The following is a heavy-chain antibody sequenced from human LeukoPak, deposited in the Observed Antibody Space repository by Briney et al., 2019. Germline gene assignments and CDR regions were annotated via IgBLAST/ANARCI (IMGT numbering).Heavy chain of an antibody. CDR2: ISSSSSTI. D-gene: IGHD3-9*01. V-gene: IGHV3-48*02. CDR1: GFTFSSYA. CDR3: AYGYFDWKPSRVY. J-gene: IGHJ4*02. Sequence: GGSLRLSCAASGFTFSSYAMSWVRQAPGKGLEWVSYISSSSSTIYYADSVKGRFTISRDNAKNSLYLQMNSLRDEDTAVYYCAYGYFDWKPSRVYWGQGTLVTVSS.